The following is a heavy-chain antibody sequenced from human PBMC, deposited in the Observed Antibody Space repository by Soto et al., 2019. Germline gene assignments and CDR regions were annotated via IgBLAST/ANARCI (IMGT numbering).Heavy chain of an antibody. CDR2: IYYSGST. Sequence: PSETLSVTCTVSGGSISSYYWSWIRQPPGKGLEWIGYIYYSGSTNYNPSLKSRVTISVDTSKNQFSLKLSSVTAADTAVYYCARGGQAAAQPYYYYGMDVWGQGTTVTVSS. V-gene: IGHV4-59*01. CDR3: ARGGQAAAQPYYYYGMDV. J-gene: IGHJ6*02. D-gene: IGHD6-13*01. CDR1: GGSISSYY.